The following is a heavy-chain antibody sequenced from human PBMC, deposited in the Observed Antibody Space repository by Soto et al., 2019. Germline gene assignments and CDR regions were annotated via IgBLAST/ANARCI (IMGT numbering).Heavy chain of an antibody. V-gene: IGHV5-10-1*01. Sequence: GESLKISCKGSGYSFAGYWITWVRQKPGKGLEWMGRIDPSDSQTYYSPSFRGHVTISATKSITTVFLQWSSLRASDTAMYYCARQIYDSDTGPNFQYYFDSWGQGAPVTVSS. CDR2: IDPSDSQT. CDR1: GYSFAGYW. J-gene: IGHJ4*02. D-gene: IGHD3-22*01. CDR3: ARQIYDSDTGPNFQYYFDS.